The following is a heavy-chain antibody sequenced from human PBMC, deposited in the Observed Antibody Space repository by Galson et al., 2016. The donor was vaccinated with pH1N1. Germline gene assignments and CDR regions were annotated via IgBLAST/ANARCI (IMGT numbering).Heavy chain of an antibody. V-gene: IGHV1-46*01. Sequence: SVKVSCKASGYTFTNFYIHWVRQAPGKGLDWLAIIYYDASNTNYPQTVQGRVTITRDKSTSTVYIQLSNLRSEDTAVYFCARDVKGAFVDYWGQGTLVTVSS. CDR3: ARDVKGAFVDY. D-gene: IGHD3-16*01. CDR2: IYYDASNT. J-gene: IGHJ4*02. CDR1: GYTFTNFY.